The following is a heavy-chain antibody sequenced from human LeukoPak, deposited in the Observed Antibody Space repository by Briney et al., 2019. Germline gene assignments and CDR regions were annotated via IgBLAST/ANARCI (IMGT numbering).Heavy chain of an antibody. V-gene: IGHV1-8*03. J-gene: IGHJ6*03. CDR2: MNPNSGNT. CDR3: ARAYCSSTSCPSYMDV. D-gene: IGHD2-2*01. Sequence: ASVKVSCKASGYTFTGYYMHWVRQATGQGLEWMGWMNPNSGNTGYAQKFQGRVTITRNTSISTAYMELSSLRSEDTAVYYCARAYCSSTSCPSYMDVWGKGTTVTVSS. CDR1: GYTFTGYY.